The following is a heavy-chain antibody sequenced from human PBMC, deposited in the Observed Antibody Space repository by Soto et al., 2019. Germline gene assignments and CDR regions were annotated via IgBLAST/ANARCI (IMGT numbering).Heavy chain of an antibody. D-gene: IGHD7-27*01. Sequence: QVQLQQWGAGLLKPSETLSLTCTVSGGSLSDSFWNWIRQPPGKGLEWIGKIHHSGISNYNPSLKSRVTTSVDTSKNQFSLKMTSVTAADTAVYYCAVTGTYNWFDPWGQGTLVTVSS. CDR1: GGSLSDSF. CDR2: IHHSGIS. J-gene: IGHJ5*02. CDR3: AVTGTYNWFDP. V-gene: IGHV4-34*01.